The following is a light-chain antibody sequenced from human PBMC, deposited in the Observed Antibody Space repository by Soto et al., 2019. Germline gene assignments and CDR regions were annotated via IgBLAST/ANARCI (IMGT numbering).Light chain of an antibody. CDR1: SSDVGGYNL. CDR2: EGS. Sequence: QSVLTQPASVSGSPGQSITISCTGTSSDVGGYNLVSWYQQHPGTAPKLMIFEGSKRPSGVSNRFSGSKSGNTASLTISGLQAEDEADYYCTSYTRSTTYVFGTGTKVTAL. V-gene: IGLV2-14*02. CDR3: TSYTRSTTYV. J-gene: IGLJ1*01.